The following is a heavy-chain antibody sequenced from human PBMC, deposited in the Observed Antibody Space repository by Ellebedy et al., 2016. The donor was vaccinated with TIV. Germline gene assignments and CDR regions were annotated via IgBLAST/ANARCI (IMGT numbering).Heavy chain of an antibody. J-gene: IGHJ4*02. CDR1: GYNFATYW. CDR3: AASRLGVYNYYN. CDR2: VYPGDSDT. V-gene: IGHV5-51*01. Sequence: KVSCKGSGYNFATYWIPWLRPLPAKGLEWMGSVYPGDSDTRYSPSFQGQVTPSADKSIHTAYLQWSSLKASDTAMYYCAASRLGVYNYYNWGQGTLVTVSS. D-gene: IGHD5/OR15-5a*01.